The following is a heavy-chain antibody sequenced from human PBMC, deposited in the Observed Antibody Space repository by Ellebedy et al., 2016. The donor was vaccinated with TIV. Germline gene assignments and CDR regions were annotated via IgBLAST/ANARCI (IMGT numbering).Heavy chain of an antibody. D-gene: IGHD6-13*01. J-gene: IGHJ5*02. CDR3: ARGGTEAAGHNWFDP. V-gene: IGHV1-46*01. Sequence: AASVKVSCKASGYIFTSYYMHWVRQAPGQGLEWMGIVNPSVGSTSYAQKFQGRVTMTRDTSTSTVYMDLSSLRSEDTAVYYCARGGTEAAGHNWFDPWGQGTLVTVSS. CDR2: VNPSVGST. CDR1: GYIFTSYY.